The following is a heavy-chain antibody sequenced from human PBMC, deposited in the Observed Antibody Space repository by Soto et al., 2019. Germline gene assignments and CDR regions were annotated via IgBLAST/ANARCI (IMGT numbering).Heavy chain of an antibody. CDR1: GDSITSGGYY. J-gene: IGHJ6*02. CDR3: ARDYYGAGSHYYYYGMEV. D-gene: IGHD3-10*01. CDR2: IYHSGGA. Sequence: SETLSLTCTVSGDSITSGGYYWSWLRQQPGKGLEWIGYIYHSGGASYNPSLRGRAVISIDTSKNQFCLRMNAVTAADTATYYCARDYYGAGSHYYYYGMEVWGQGTTVTVSS. V-gene: IGHV4-31*03.